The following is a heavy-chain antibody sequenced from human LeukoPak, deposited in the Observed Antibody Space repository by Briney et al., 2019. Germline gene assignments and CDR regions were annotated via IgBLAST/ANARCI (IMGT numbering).Heavy chain of an antibody. D-gene: IGHD2-8*01. Sequence: GGSLRLSCAASGFTFSSYEMNWVRQAPGKGLEWVSFISTSSSYIYYADSVKGRFTVSRDNARNSLYLQMNSLRAEDTAVYYCARGEWSSSPFDYWGQGTLVTVSS. J-gene: IGHJ4*02. CDR3: ARGEWSSSPFDY. V-gene: IGHV3-21*01. CDR2: ISTSSSYI. CDR1: GFTFSSYE.